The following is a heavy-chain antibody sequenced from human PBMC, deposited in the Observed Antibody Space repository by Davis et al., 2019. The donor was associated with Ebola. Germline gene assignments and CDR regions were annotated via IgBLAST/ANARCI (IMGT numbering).Heavy chain of an antibody. V-gene: IGHV3-48*01. CDR3: TRPVEANWFDP. D-gene: IGHD4-23*01. CDR2: ISSSSSTI. J-gene: IGHJ5*02. Sequence: GESLKISCAASGFTFSSYSMNWVRQAPGKGLEWVSYISSSSSTIYYADSMKGRFTISRDNAKNSLYLQMNSLKTEDTAVYYCTRPVEANWFDPWGQGTLVTVSS. CDR1: GFTFSSYS.